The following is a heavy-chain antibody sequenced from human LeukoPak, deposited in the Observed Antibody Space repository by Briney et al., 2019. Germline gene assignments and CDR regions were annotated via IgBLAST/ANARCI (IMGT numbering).Heavy chain of an antibody. V-gene: IGHV4-59*01. CDR1: GGSISSYY. CDR2: IYYSGST. Sequence: SETLSLTCTVSGGSISSYYWSWIRQPPGKGLEWIGYIYYSGSTNYNPSLKSRVTISVDTSKNQFSLKLSSVTAADTAVYYCASLYYDILTGYSPEPFFDYWGQGTLVTVSS. CDR3: ASLYYDILTGYSPEPFFDY. D-gene: IGHD3-9*01. J-gene: IGHJ4*02.